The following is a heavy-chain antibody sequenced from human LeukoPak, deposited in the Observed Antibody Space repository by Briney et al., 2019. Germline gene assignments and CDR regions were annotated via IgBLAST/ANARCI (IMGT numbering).Heavy chain of an antibody. CDR2: IHYSGST. CDR1: GGSISGYY. CDR3: AREYSSSSGKTFDI. J-gene: IGHJ3*02. Sequence: SSETLSLTCTVSGGSISGYYWSWIRQPPGRGLEWIGYIHYSGSTNYNPSLRSRVIISVDTSKNQFSLKLSSVTAADTAVYYCAREYSSSSGKTFDIWGQGTMVTVSS. D-gene: IGHD6-6*01. V-gene: IGHV4-59*01.